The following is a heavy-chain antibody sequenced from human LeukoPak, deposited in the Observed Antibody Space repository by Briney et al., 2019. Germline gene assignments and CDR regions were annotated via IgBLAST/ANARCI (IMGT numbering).Heavy chain of an antibody. Sequence: SETLSLTCTVSGGSISSYYWSWIRQPPVKELEWIGYIYHSGSTNYNPSLKSRVTISVDTSKNQFSLKLSSVTAADTAVYYCARGSGSSFDYWGQGTLVTVSS. CDR3: ARGSGSSFDY. J-gene: IGHJ4*02. V-gene: IGHV4-59*01. D-gene: IGHD1-26*01. CDR1: GGSISSYY. CDR2: IYHSGST.